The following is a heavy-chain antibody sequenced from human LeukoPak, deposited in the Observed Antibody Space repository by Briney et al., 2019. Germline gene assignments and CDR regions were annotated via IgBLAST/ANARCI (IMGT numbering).Heavy chain of an antibody. CDR1: GGSISSSSYY. D-gene: IGHD6-13*01. V-gene: IGHV4-39*01. CDR3: ARCPRYSSSWVEDYFDY. CDR2: IYYSGST. Sequence: PSETLSLTCTVSGGSISSSSYYWGWIRQPPGKGLEWIGSIYYSGSTYYNPSLKSRVTISVDTSKNQFSLKLSSVTAADTAVYYCARCPRYSSSWVEDYFDYWGQGTLVTASS. J-gene: IGHJ4*02.